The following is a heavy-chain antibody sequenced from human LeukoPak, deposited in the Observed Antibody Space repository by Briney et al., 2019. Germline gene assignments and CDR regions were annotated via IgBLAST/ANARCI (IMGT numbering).Heavy chain of an antibody. D-gene: IGHD3-22*01. CDR1: GYTFTGYH. CDR2: MHPGSGAT. V-gene: IGHV1-2*02. J-gene: IGHJ3*02. Sequence: ASVRVSCKASGYTFTGYHLHWVRQAPGQGLEWMGWMHPGSGATHYTEKFQGRVTMTRDTSTSTAYMDLSNLRSDDTAVYFCAREWAYYNSADDTFDIWGQGTLVTVSP. CDR3: AREWAYYNSADDTFDI.